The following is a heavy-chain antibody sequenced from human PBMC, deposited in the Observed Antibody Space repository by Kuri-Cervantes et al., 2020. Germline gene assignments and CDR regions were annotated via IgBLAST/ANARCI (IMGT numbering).Heavy chain of an antibody. Sequence: LSPTCAASGFTFSSYAMHWVRKAPGKGLEWVAVLLYDGSNKYSASSVKGRFTISRDNSKNTLYLQMNCLRAENTAGYYCSRGRDGYNNWGQGTLVTVSS. V-gene: IGHV3-30-3*01. CDR1: GFTFSSYA. CDR3: SRGRDGYNN. D-gene: IGHD5-24*01. J-gene: IGHJ4*02. CDR2: LLYDGSNK.